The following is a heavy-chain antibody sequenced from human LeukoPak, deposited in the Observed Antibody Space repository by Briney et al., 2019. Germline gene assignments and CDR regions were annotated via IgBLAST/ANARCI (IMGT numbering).Heavy chain of an antibody. V-gene: IGHV1-18*01. J-gene: IGHJ5*02. CDR1: GYTFTSYG. CDR2: ISAYNGNT. CDR3: ARDEAVVRGVISWFDP. D-gene: IGHD3-10*01. Sequence: GASVKVSCKASGYTFTSYGISWVRQAPGQGLEWMGWISAYNGNTNYAQKLQGRVTMTTDISTSTAYMELRSLRSDDTAVYYCARDEAVVRGVISWFDPWGQGTLVTVSS.